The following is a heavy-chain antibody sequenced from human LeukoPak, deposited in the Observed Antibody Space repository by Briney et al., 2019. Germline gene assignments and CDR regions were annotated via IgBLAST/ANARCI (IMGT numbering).Heavy chain of an antibody. V-gene: IGHV4-34*01. CDR3: ASRYDILTGSRDAFDI. D-gene: IGHD3-9*01. CDR1: GGSFSGYY. Sequence: PSETLSLTCAVYGGSFSGYYWSWIRQPPGKGLEWIGSIYYSGSTYYNPSLKSRVTISVDTSKNQFSLKLSSVTAADTAVYYCASRYDILTGSRDAFDIWGQGTMVTVSS. CDR2: IYYSGST. J-gene: IGHJ3*02.